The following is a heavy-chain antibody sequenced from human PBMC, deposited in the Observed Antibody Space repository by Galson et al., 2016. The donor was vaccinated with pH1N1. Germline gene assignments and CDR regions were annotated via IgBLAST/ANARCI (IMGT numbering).Heavy chain of an antibody. CDR1: GYTFTGHF. V-gene: IGHV1-2*06. CDR2: INPNTGST. D-gene: IGHD1-26*01. CDR3: ATLYRGSWFTAFDI. J-gene: IGHJ3*02. Sequence: SVKVSCKASGYTFTGHFIHWVRQAPGQGLEWMGRINPNTGSTSFAQKFQGRVTLTRDTSISTAYMDITRLRSDDTAVYYCATLYRGSWFTAFDIWGQGTRVTVSS.